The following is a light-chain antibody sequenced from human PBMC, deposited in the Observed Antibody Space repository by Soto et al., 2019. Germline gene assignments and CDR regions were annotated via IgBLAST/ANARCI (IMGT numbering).Light chain of an antibody. V-gene: IGKV3-15*01. Sequence: EFVLTQSPGTLSLSPGERATLSCRASQTVRNNYLAWYQQKPGQAPRLLIYDASSRATGFPARFSGSGSGTEFNLTISSLQSEDFGVYYCQQYNNWPRATFGGGTKVEIK. J-gene: IGKJ4*01. CDR1: QTVRNN. CDR2: DAS. CDR3: QQYNNWPRAT.